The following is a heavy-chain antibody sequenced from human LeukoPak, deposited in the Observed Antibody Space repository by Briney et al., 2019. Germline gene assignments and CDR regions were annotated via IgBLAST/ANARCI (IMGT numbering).Heavy chain of an antibody. CDR3: ARGPMVRTNLFDY. Sequence: QSGGSLRLSCAASGFTFSSYGMNWVRQAPGKGLEWVSYISSTSSTISYADSVKGRFTISRDNAKNSLYLQMNSLRAEDTAVYYCARGPMVRTNLFDYWGQGTLVTVSS. CDR1: GFTFSSYG. D-gene: IGHD3-10*01. J-gene: IGHJ4*02. CDR2: ISSTSSTI. V-gene: IGHV3-48*01.